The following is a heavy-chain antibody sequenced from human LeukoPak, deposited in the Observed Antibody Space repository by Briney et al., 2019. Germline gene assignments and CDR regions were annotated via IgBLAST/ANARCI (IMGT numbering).Heavy chain of an antibody. V-gene: IGHV3-23*01. CDR3: AKDGGLWVSAHWGDS. D-gene: IGHD7-27*01. J-gene: IGHJ4*02. CDR2: ITTSDGNT. Sequence: GGSLRLSCAASGFTFSSYTMSWVRQAPGKGLEWVLTITTSDGNTYYADSVKGRFTVSRDNSKNTLFLQMNSLRAEDTAVYYCAKDGGLWVSAHWGDSWGRGTLVTVSS. CDR1: GFTFSSYT.